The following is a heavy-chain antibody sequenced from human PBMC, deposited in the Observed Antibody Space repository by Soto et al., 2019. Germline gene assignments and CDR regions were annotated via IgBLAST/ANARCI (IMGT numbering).Heavy chain of an antibody. J-gene: IGHJ4*02. D-gene: IGHD4-4*01. CDR3: AREGINNYNEYYFDS. CDR2: ISGSGNYT. CDR1: GFTFSSYS. V-gene: IGHV3-21*01. Sequence: GGSLRLSCAASGFTFSSYSMNWVRQAPGKGLEWVSSISGSGNYTHYADFLRGRFTISRDNAKTSLYLQMNSLRAEDTAAYYCAREGINNYNEYYFDSCGQGTVVTVS.